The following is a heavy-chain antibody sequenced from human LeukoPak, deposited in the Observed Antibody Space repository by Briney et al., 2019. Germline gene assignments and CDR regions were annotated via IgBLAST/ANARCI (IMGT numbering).Heavy chain of an antibody. V-gene: IGHV4-38-2*02. CDR2: IYHSGST. CDR3: ARTSGDGSFDC. D-gene: IGHD3-16*01. Sequence: SETLSLTCSVSGYSISSDNFWGWVRQPPGKGLEWIGSIYHSGSTYYNPSLKSRVTILVDTSKNQFSLKVSSVTAAETAVYYCARTSGDGSFDCWGQGTLVTVSS. CDR1: GYSISSDNF. J-gene: IGHJ4*02.